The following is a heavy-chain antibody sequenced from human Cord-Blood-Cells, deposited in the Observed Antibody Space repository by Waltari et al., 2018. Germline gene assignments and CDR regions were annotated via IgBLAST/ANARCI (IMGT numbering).Heavy chain of an antibody. CDR3: ARGWDVVVVPAAMPPPPVLSDL. J-gene: IGHJ2*01. Sequence: QVQLQQWGAGLLKPSETLSLTCAVYGGSFSGYYCSWIRQPPGKGLEWIGEINHSGSTNYNPSLKSRVTISVDTSKNQFSLKLSSVTAADTAVYYCARGWDVVVVPAAMPPPPVLSDLWGRGTLVTVSS. V-gene: IGHV4-34*01. CDR1: GGSFSGYY. CDR2: INHSGST. D-gene: IGHD2-2*01.